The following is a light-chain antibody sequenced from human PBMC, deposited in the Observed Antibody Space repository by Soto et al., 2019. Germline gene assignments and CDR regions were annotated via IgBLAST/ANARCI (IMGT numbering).Light chain of an antibody. CDR1: STDMGAYNL. V-gene: IGLV2-23*03. CDR2: EGS. Sequence: QSVLTQPASVSGSPGQSSTISCTGTSTDMGAYNLVSWYQQHPGKAPKLMIYEGSKRPSGVSNRFSGSKSGTSASLTISGLQAEGEAYYYCCSYATTSPVIFGGGTKLTVL. J-gene: IGLJ2*01. CDR3: CSYATTSPVI.